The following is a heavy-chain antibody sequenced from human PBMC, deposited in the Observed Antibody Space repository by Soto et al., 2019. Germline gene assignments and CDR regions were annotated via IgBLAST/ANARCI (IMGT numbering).Heavy chain of an antibody. J-gene: IGHJ2*01. D-gene: IGHD3-9*01. V-gene: IGHV4-34*01. CDR2: INDRGSN. CDR3: ARESHDILTGPPWVWYFDL. CDR1: GGSFSGYY. Sequence: QVQLQQWGAGPLRPLETLSLTCGVSGGSFSGYYWAWIRQSPGKGLEWIGEINDRGSNNYNPYLKSRVSISVDTSKNHYSLNLRSVTAADTAVYYCARESHDILTGPPWVWYFDLWGRGTLVTVSS.